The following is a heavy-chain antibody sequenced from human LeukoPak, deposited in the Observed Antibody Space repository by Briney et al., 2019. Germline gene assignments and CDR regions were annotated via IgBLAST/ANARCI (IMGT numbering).Heavy chain of an antibody. CDR3: ARATGSYYGLGY. V-gene: IGHV3-74*01. CDR2: IDSDGSNT. D-gene: IGHD1-26*01. CDR1: GFTFRSYW. Sequence: GGSLRLSCAASGFTFRSYWMHWVRQAPGKGLVRVSRIDSDGSNTTYADSVKGRFTISRDNAKNTLYLEMNSLRAEDTAVYYCARATGSYYGLGYWGQGTLVTVSS. J-gene: IGHJ4*02.